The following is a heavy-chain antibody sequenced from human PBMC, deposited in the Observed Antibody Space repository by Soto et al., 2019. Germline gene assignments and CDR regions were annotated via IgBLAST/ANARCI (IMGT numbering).Heavy chain of an antibody. CDR3: AKESEGSSSSLFRYYYYGMDV. CDR1: GFTFSSYG. J-gene: IGHJ6*02. D-gene: IGHD6-6*01. Sequence: QVQLVESGGGVVQPGRSLRLSCAASGFTFSSYGMHWVRQAPGKGLEWVAVISYDGSNKYYADSVKGRFTISRDNSKNTLYLQMISLGAEDTAVYYSAKESEGSSSSLFRYYYYGMDVWGQGTTVIVSS. CDR2: ISYDGSNK. V-gene: IGHV3-30*18.